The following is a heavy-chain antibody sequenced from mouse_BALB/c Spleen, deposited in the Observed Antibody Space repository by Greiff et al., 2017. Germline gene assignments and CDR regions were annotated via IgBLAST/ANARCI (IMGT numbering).Heavy chain of an antibody. CDR3: ASHYGSSYYAMGY. Sequence: VQLQQSGAELVKPGASVKLFCTASGFNIKDIHMHRVKQRPEQGLEWSGRIDPANGNTKYDPKFQGKATITADTSSNTAYLQLSSLTSEDTAVYYCASHYGSSYYAMGYWGQGTSVTVSS. CDR2: IDPANGNT. V-gene: IGHV14-3*02. CDR1: GFNIKDIH. J-gene: IGHJ4*01. D-gene: IGHD1-1*01.